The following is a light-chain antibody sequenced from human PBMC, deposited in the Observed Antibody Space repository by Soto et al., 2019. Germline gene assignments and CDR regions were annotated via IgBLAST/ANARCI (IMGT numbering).Light chain of an antibody. J-gene: IGKJ4*01. CDR3: HQCGNSPALT. CDR2: GAS. Sequence: EIVLTQSPGTLSLSPGERATLSCRASQSVSSSHLAWYQQRPGQAPRLLIYGASTRASGIPDRFSGSGSGSDFPLHISRLEPEDFAVYFCHQCGNSPALTFGGGTKVDIK. CDR1: QSVSSSH. V-gene: IGKV3-20*01.